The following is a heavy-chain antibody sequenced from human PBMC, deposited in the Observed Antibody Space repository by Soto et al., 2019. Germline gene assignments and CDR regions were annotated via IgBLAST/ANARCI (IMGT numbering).Heavy chain of an antibody. J-gene: IGHJ5*02. Sequence: GASVKVSCKASGYTFTSYAMHWVRQAPGQGLEWMGWINGGNGNTNYSQKFQGRVTITRDTSASTAYMDLSSLKSEDTAVYYCAREGFDPWGQGTLVTVPQ. CDR1: GYTFTSYA. V-gene: IGHV1-3*01. CDR3: AREGFDP. CDR2: INGGNGNT.